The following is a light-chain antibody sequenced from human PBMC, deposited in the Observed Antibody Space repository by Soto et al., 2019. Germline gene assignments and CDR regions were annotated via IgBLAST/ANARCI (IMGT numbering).Light chain of an antibody. CDR3: QQGHNWPLT. J-gene: IGKJ2*01. V-gene: IGKV3-15*01. Sequence: EIVMTQSPATLSVSPGERATLSCRASQSISTELAWYQQKPGQPPRLLIYSASTRATGLPARFTGSGSGSECTLTISGLQSEDYAVYYCQQGHNWPLTFGQGTRLEI. CDR2: SAS. CDR1: QSISTE.